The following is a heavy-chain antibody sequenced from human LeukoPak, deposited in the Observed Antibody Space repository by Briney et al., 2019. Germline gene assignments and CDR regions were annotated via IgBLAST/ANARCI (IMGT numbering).Heavy chain of an antibody. D-gene: IGHD3-22*01. V-gene: IGHV4-59*08. CDR3: ARRLGYYDSSGPYFDY. CDR2: IYYSGST. Sequence: PSETLSLTCAVYGGSFSGYYWSWIRQPPGKGLEWIGYIYYSGSTNYNPSLKSRVTISVDTSKNQFSLKLSSVTAADTAVYYCARRLGYYDSSGPYFDYWGQGTLVTVSS. CDR1: GGSFSGYY. J-gene: IGHJ4*02.